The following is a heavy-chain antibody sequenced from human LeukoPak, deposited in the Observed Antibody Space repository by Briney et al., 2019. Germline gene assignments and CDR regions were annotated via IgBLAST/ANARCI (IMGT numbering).Heavy chain of an antibody. Sequence: SETLSLTCSVSGGSTSSSTYYWGWIRQPPGRGLEWIGSIYYRGSTYYNPSLKSRVTISVDTSKNQFSLKLSSVTAADTAVYYCASSPYDFQFDYWGQGTLVTVSS. J-gene: IGHJ4*02. V-gene: IGHV4-39*07. D-gene: IGHD3/OR15-3a*01. CDR3: ASSPYDFQFDY. CDR1: GGSTSSSTYY. CDR2: IYYRGST.